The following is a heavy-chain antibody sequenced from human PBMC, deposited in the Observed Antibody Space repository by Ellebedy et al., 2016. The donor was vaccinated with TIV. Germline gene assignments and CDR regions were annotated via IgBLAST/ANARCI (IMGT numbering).Heavy chain of an antibody. CDR2: ISSDSSKI. J-gene: IGHJ4*02. Sequence: PGGSLRLSCAASGFTFIYYSMNWVRQAPGKGLEWISYISSDSSKIVYADSVKGRFTVSRDNARNYLFLQMNSLRVEDTAVYYCAGKAPQFQFDYWGQGTLVTVSS. D-gene: IGHD4-23*01. CDR3: AGKAPQFQFDY. CDR1: GFTFIYYS. V-gene: IGHV3-48*04.